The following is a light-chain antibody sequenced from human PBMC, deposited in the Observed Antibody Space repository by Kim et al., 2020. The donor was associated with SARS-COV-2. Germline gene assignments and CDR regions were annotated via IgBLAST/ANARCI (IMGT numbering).Light chain of an antibody. V-gene: IGLV1-51*01. CDR2: DNN. Sequence: GQKVTSSSSGSSSNIGKNYVPGYQQLPGTAPKLLIYDNNKRPSGIPDRFSGSKSGTSATLGITGLQTGDEADYYCGTWDSSLSAGVFGGGTKLTVL. CDR1: SSNIGKNY. J-gene: IGLJ2*01. CDR3: GTWDSSLSAGV.